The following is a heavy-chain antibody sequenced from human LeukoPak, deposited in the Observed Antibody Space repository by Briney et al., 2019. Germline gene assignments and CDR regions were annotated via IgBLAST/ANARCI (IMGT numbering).Heavy chain of an antibody. CDR2: IYTSGST. Sequence: PSQTLSLTCTVSGGSISSGSYYGRWIRQPAGKGLEWIGRIYTSGSTNYNPSLKSRVTISVDTSKNQFSLRLSSVTAADTAVYYCARGLDKLDPWGQGTLVTVSS. J-gene: IGHJ5*02. CDR1: GGSISSGSYY. V-gene: IGHV4-61*02. D-gene: IGHD6-19*01. CDR3: ARGLDKLDP.